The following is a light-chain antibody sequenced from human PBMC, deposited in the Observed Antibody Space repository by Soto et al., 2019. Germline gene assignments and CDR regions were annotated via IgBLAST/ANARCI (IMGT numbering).Light chain of an antibody. V-gene: IGLV2-23*01. CDR2: EGT. Sequence: QSALTQPASVSGSPGQSITISCTGTNSDVESYNLVSWFRQHPGEAPKLIVYEGTKRPSGVSNRFSGSKSGNPASLTISGLQAEDEANYYCCSFTTSSTWVFGGGTKLTVL. CDR3: CSFTTSSTWV. CDR1: NSDVESYNL. J-gene: IGLJ3*02.